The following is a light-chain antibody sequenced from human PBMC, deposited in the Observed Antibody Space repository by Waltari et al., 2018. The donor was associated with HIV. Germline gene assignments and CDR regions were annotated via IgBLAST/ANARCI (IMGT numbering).Light chain of an antibody. CDR3: QQRSNWPRGT. CDR2: DAS. CDR1: QSVSSY. Sequence: EIVLTQSPATLSWSPGERDTLSCRASQSVSSYLAWSQQKPGQAPRLRIYDASSRATCIPARFRGRGFGTDFTLTISSLEPEDFAVYYCQQRSNWPRGTFGQGTRLEIK. J-gene: IGKJ5*01. V-gene: IGKV3-11*01.